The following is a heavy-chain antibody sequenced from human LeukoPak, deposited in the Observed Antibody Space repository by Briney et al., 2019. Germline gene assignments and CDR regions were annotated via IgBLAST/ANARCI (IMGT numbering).Heavy chain of an antibody. CDR2: IYYSGST. J-gene: IGHJ6*03. CDR1: GGSISSYY. V-gene: IGHV4-59*12. D-gene: IGHD2-2*01. Sequence: SETLSLTCTVSGGSISSYYWSWIRQPPGKGLEWIGYIYYSGSTNYNPSLKSRVTISVDTSKNQFSLKLSSVTAADTAVYYCARDRFIVVVPAAQEHYYYYMDVWGKGTTVTIS. CDR3: ARDRFIVVVPAAQEHYYYYMDV.